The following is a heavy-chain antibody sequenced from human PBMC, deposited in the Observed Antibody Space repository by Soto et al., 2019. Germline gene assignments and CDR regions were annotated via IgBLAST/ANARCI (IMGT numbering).Heavy chain of an antibody. CDR3: ARRSGYDEHYYYYYGMDV. J-gene: IGHJ6*02. CDR2: IYHGDSDT. V-gene: IGHV5-51*01. CDR1: GYSFTSYW. Sequence: GESMKISCTGVGYSFTSYWIGWVRQMPGNGLEWMGIIYHGDSDTRYSPSFQGQVTISADKSISTAYLQWSSLKASDTAMYYCARRSGYDEHYYYYYGMDVWGQGT. D-gene: IGHD5-12*01.